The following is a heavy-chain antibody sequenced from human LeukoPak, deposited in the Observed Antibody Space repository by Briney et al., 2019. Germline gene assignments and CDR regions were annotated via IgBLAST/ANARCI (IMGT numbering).Heavy chain of an antibody. J-gene: IGHJ6*02. CDR2: ISYDGSNK. CDR1: GFTFSSYA. V-gene: IGHV3-30-3*01. Sequence: PGGSLRLSCAASGFTFSSYAMHWVRQAPGKGLEWVAVISYDGSNKYYADSVKGRFTISRDNSKNTLYLQMNSLRAEDTAVYYCARDGARYSNHPYYYYGMDVWGQGTTVTVSS. CDR3: ARDGARYSNHPYYYYGMDV. D-gene: IGHD4-11*01.